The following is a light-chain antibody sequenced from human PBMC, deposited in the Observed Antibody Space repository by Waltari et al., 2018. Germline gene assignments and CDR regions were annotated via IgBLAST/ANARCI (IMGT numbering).Light chain of an antibody. CDR1: IRAIGDYNY. CDR2: DVN. Sequence: QSALTQPASVSGSPGQSITISCTGTIRAIGDYNYVSWYQQYPGKAPTLIIFDVNKRSSGVSNRFSGSKSGNTASLTISGLQAEDEADYYCNSYTFSNTWVFGGGTKLTVL. V-gene: IGLV2-14*01. CDR3: NSYTFSNTWV. J-gene: IGLJ3*02.